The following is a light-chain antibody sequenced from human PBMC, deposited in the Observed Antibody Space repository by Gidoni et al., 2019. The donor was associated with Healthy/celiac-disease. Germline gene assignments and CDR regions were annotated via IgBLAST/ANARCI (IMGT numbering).Light chain of an antibody. CDR1: SSNTGAGYD. V-gene: IGLV1-40*01. CDR3: QSYDSSLSGSGV. J-gene: IGLJ2*01. Sequence: QSVLTQPPSVSGAPGQRVTISCTGSSSNTGAGYDVHWYQQLPGTAPKLPIYGNSNRPSGVPDRFSGSKSGTSASLAITGLQAEDEADYYCQSYDSSLSGSGVFGGGTKLTVL. CDR2: GNS.